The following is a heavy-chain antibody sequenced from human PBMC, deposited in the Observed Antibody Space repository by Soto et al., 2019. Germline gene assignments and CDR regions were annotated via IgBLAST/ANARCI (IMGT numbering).Heavy chain of an antibody. CDR3: ARGAGWYPD. Sequence: QMQLQESGPGLVKPSETLSLTCAVSGGSLEYAHWRWLRLAPGKGLEWIGFIDYTGATRYNPSLKSPVIISLDTSKNQSSLSLRSVTAADTAVYYCARGAGWYPDWGQGTLVTVSS. CDR2: IDYTGAT. V-gene: IGHV4-59*01. J-gene: IGHJ4*02. CDR1: GGSLEYAH. D-gene: IGHD2-15*01.